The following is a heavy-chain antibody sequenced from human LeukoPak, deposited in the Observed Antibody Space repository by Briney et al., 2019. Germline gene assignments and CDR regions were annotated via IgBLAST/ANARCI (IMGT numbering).Heavy chain of an antibody. D-gene: IGHD3-3*01. V-gene: IGHV3-21*01. CDR3: ARVPGGLEWADFDY. Sequence: GGSLRLSCAASGFTFSTHSTNWVRQAPGKGLEWVSCISSSSSDIKYADSVKGRFTISRDNAKNSLYLQLSSLRAEDTAVYYCARVPGGLEWADFDYWGQGTLVTVSS. CDR1: GFTFSTHS. CDR2: ISSSSSDI. J-gene: IGHJ4*02.